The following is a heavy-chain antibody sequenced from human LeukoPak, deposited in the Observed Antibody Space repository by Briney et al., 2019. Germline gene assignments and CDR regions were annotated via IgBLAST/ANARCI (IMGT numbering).Heavy chain of an antibody. CDR3: ARNPRGLRWFDP. CDR2: IYYSGST. CDR1: GGSVSSGSYY. J-gene: IGHJ5*02. Sequence: PSETLSLTCTVSGGSVSSGSYYWNWIRQPPGKGLEWIGYIYYSGSTNYNPSLKSRVTISVDTSKNQFSLKLSSVTAADTAVYYCARNPRGLRWFDPWGQGTLVTVSS. D-gene: IGHD1-14*01. V-gene: IGHV4-61*01.